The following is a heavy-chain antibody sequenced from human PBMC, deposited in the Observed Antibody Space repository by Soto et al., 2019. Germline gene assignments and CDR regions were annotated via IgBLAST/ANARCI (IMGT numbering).Heavy chain of an antibody. Sequence: QAGGSLRLSCAASGFTFSSYAMHWVRQAPGKGLEWVAVISYDGSNKYYADSVKGRFTISRDNSKNTLYLQMNSLRAEDTAVYYCAREGETEPEYYFDYWGQRTLVTVSS. CDR2: ISYDGSNK. J-gene: IGHJ4*02. D-gene: IGHD3-16*01. CDR1: GFTFSSYA. CDR3: AREGETEPEYYFDY. V-gene: IGHV3-30-3*01.